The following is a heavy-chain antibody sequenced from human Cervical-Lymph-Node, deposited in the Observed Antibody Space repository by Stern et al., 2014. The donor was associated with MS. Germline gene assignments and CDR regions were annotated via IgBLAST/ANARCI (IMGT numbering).Heavy chain of an antibody. CDR1: GGTFRSYG. CDR3: ARHLDWLLGAEDYGMDV. CDR2: IIPIFGVT. Sequence: QVQLVESGAEVKQPGSSVNVSCKASGGTFRSYGFSWVRQAPGQGLEWMGGIIPIFGVTNYEQKYQGRVTIIADESTNTVYMELSSLRSEDTAVYYCARHLDWLLGAEDYGMDVWGRGTTVTVSS. J-gene: IGHJ6*02. D-gene: IGHD3/OR15-3a*01. V-gene: IGHV1-69*01.